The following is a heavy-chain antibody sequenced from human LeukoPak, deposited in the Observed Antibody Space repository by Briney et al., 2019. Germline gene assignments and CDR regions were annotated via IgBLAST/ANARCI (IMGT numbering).Heavy chain of an antibody. J-gene: IGHJ3*01. Sequence: GGSLRLSCAASGFTFSSYAMHWVRQAPGKGLEWVAVISYDGSNKYYADSVKGRFTISRDNSKNTLYLQMNSLRAEDTAVYYCANDLEFWGQGTMVTVSS. CDR1: GFTFSSYA. V-gene: IGHV3-30-3*02. D-gene: IGHD2/OR15-2a*01. CDR3: ANDLEF. CDR2: ISYDGSNK.